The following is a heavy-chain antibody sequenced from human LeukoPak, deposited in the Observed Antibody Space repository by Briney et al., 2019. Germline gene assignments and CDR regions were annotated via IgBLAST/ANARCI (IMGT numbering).Heavy chain of an antibody. CDR2: VSSSGGNT. V-gene: IGHV3-23*01. J-gene: IGHJ4*02. CDR3: ATRRPYYFDF. Sequence: GGSLRLPCAASGFPFSSYAMGWVRQARGKGLEWVSSVSSSGGNTYYADSVRGRFTISRDNSKNTLYIQMNSLRAEDTAVYYCATRRPYYFDFWGQGTLVTVSS. CDR1: GFPFSSYA.